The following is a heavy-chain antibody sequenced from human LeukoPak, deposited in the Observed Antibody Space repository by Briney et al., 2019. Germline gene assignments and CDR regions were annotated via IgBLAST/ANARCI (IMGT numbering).Heavy chain of an antibody. V-gene: IGHV4-39*01. CDR1: GGSISSSSYY. D-gene: IGHD3-22*01. Sequence: SETLSLTCTVSGGSISSSSYYWGWIRQPPGKGLEWIGSIYYSGSTYYNPSLKSRVTISVDTSKNQFSLKLSSVTAADTAVYYCARAPHSSGYLDYWGQGTLVTVSS. CDR3: ARAPHSSGYLDY. CDR2: IYYSGST. J-gene: IGHJ4*02.